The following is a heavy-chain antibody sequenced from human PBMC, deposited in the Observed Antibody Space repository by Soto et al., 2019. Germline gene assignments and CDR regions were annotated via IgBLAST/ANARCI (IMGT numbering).Heavy chain of an antibody. J-gene: IGHJ6*02. CDR2: INHSGST. D-gene: IGHD6-13*01. CDR1: GGSFSGYY. Sequence: SETLSLTCAVYGGSFSGYYWSWIRQPPRKGLEWIGEINHSGSTNYNPSLKSRVTISVDTSKNQFSLKLSSVTAADTAVYYCARSGSKSSSWYSPRGYYYGMDVWGQGTTVTVSS. CDR3: ARSGSKSSSWYSPRGYYYGMDV. V-gene: IGHV4-34*01.